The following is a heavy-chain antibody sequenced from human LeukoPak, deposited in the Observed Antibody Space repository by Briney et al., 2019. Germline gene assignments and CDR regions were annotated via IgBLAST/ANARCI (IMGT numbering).Heavy chain of an antibody. D-gene: IGHD3-3*01. J-gene: IGHJ4*02. CDR2: IYYSGST. CDR1: GGSISSSSYY. Sequence: KSSETLSLTCTVSGGSISSSSYYWGWIRQPPGKGLEWIGSIYYSGSTYYNPSLKSRVTISVDTSKNQFSLKLSSVTAADTAVYYCARHWANYDFWSGLGYWGQGTLVTVSS. V-gene: IGHV4-39*01. CDR3: ARHWANYDFWSGLGY.